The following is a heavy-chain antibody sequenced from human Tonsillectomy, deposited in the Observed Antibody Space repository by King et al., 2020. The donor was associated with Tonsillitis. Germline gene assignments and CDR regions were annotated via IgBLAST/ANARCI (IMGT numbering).Heavy chain of an antibody. V-gene: IGHV4-59*01. D-gene: IGHD3-10*01. J-gene: IGHJ5*02. CDR3: ARAVGQVFASGTSMDYGFDP. Sequence: VQLQESGPGLVKPSETLSLSCTVSGGSISSYYWSWIRQPPGQGLEWIGYVYYSGSTNSNPSLKSRVSMSVDTSKNQFSLKLTPVTSADPAVYYFARAVGQVFASGTSMDYGFDPWGQGTLVTVSS. CDR1: GGSISSYY. CDR2: VYYSGST.